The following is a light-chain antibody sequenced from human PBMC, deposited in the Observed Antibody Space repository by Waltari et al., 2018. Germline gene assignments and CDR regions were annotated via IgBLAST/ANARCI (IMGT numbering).Light chain of an antibody. V-gene: IGLV1-40*01. J-gene: IGLJ1*01. CDR3: QSCDSGLNAFYV. CDR1: SSNLGAGYD. Sequence: QSVLTQPPSVSGAPGQRVTIPCTGSSSNLGAGYDAHWYQHLPEPAPKLLIYGNSNRPSGVPDRFSASKSGTSASLVITGLQAEDEADYYCQSCDSGLNAFYVFGTGTKVTVL. CDR2: GNS.